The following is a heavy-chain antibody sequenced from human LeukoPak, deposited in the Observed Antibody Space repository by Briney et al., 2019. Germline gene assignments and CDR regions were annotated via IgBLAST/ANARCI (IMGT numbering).Heavy chain of an antibody. J-gene: IGHJ6*02. CDR2: IYYSGST. V-gene: IGHV4-59*01. Sequence: KPSETLSLTCSVSGGSISNYYWSWIRQPPGMGLEWIGNIYYSGSTDYNPSLKSPVTTSVDTSKNQFSLKMSSVTAADTAVYYCARGFSVWTGYYYYYGMDVWGLGTTVTVSS. CDR1: GGSISNYY. D-gene: IGHD1-1*01. CDR3: ARGFSVWTGYYYYYGMDV.